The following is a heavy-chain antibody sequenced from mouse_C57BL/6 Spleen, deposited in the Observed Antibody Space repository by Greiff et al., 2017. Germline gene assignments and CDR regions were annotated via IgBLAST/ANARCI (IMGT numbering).Heavy chain of an antibody. D-gene: IGHD1-1*01. CDR2: IYPGDGDT. Sequence: VQLQQSGPELVKPGASVKISCTASGYAFSSSWMNWVKQRPGKGLEWIGRIYPGDGDTNYNGKFKGKATLTADKSSSTAYMQLSILTSEDSAVYFWARRTTEDDYWGQGTTLTVSS. J-gene: IGHJ2*01. V-gene: IGHV1-82*01. CDR1: GYAFSSSW. CDR3: ARRTTEDDY.